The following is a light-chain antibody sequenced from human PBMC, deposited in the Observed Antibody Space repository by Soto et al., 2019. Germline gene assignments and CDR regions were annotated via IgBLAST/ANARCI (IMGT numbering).Light chain of an antibody. V-gene: IGLV1-51*02. CDR3: GTWDSSLSDVV. CDR1: SSNIGNNY. J-gene: IGLJ2*01. CDR2: ENN. Sequence: QSVLTQPPSVSAAPGQKVTISCSGSSSNIGNNYVSWYQQRPGTAPKLLIYENNKRPSGIPDRFSGSKSGTSATLGITGLQTGDEADYYCGTWDSSLSDVVFGGGIKLTVL.